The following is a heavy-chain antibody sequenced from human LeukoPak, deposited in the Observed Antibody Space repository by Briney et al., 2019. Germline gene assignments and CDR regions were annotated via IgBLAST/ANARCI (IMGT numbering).Heavy chain of an antibody. CDR1: GYTFTSYY. CDR2: IIPIFGTA. Sequence: SVKVSCKASGYTFTSYYMHWVRQAPGQGLEWMGGIIPIFGTANYAQKFQGRVTITADESTSTAYMELSSLRSEDTAVYYCARFEDGYCTNGVCYTYVGVYWGQGTLVTVSS. D-gene: IGHD2-8*01. J-gene: IGHJ4*02. V-gene: IGHV1-69*13. CDR3: ARFEDGYCTNGVCYTYVGVY.